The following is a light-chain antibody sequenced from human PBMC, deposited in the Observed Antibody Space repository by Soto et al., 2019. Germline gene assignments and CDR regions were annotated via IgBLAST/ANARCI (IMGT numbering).Light chain of an antibody. V-gene: IGKV1-39*01. CDR2: AAS. J-gene: IGKJ4*01. CDR1: QTINTY. Sequence: DIQMTQSPSSLSASVGDRVTITCRASQTINTYLNWYQQKPGKAPKLVIHAASSVQSGVPSRFSGSGSGTDFTLTISSLQPEDFATYYCQQSSSTPLTFGGGTKVEI. CDR3: QQSSSTPLT.